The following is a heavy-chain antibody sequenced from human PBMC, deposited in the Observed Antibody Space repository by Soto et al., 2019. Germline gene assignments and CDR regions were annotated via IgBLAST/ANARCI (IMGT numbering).Heavy chain of an antibody. CDR1: GGTFSSYT. CDR3: ARDRRGDIVVVPAAIGNWFDP. Sequence: QVQLVQSGAEVKKPGSSVKVSCKASGGTFSSYTISWVRQAPGQGLEWMGRIIPILGIANYARKFQGRVTITGDKSTSTAYMELSSLRSEDTAVYYCARDRRGDIVVVPAAIGNWFDPWGPGTLVTVSS. V-gene: IGHV1-69*08. CDR2: IIPILGIA. D-gene: IGHD2-2*01. J-gene: IGHJ5*02.